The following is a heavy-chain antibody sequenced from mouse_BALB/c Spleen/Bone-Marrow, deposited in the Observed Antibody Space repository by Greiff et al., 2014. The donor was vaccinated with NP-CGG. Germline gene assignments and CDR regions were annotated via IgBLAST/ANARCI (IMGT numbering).Heavy chain of an antibody. D-gene: IGHD2-4*01. J-gene: IGHJ4*01. Sequence: EVQLVESGGGLVQPGGSRKLSCAASGFTFSSFGMHWVRQAPEKGLEWVAYISSGSSTNYYEDTVKGRFTISRDNPKNTLFLQMTSLRSEDTAMYYCARDDYDYAMDYWGQGTSVTVSS. CDR2: ISSGSSTN. CDR1: GFTFSSFG. V-gene: IGHV5-17*02. CDR3: ARDDYDYAMDY.